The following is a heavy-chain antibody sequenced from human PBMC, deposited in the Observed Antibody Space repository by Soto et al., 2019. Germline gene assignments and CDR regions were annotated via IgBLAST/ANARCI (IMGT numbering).Heavy chain of an antibody. V-gene: IGHV1-8*01. CDR2: MNPNSGNT. J-gene: IGHJ4*02. CDR1: GYTFTSYD. Sequence: WASVKVSCKASGYTFTSYDINWVRQATGQGLEWMGWMNPNSGNTGYAQKFQGRVTMTRNTSISTAYMELSSLRSEDTAVYYCASLITGTTSLFDYWGQGTLVTVSS. CDR3: ASLITGTTSLFDY. D-gene: IGHD1-7*01.